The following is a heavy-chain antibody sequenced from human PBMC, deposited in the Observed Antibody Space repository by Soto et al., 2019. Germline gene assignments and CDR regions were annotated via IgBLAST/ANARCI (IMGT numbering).Heavy chain of an antibody. CDR1: GGSFSGYY. CDR3: ARGGLMYYDFWSGYYTGPGWFDP. D-gene: IGHD3-3*01. V-gene: IGHV4-34*01. Sequence: SETLSLTCAVYGGSFSGYYWSWIRQPPGKGLEWIGEINHSGSTNYNPSLKCRVTISVDTSKNQFSLKLSSVTAADTAVYYCARGGLMYYDFWSGYYTGPGWFDPWGQGTLVTVSS. J-gene: IGHJ5*02. CDR2: INHSGST.